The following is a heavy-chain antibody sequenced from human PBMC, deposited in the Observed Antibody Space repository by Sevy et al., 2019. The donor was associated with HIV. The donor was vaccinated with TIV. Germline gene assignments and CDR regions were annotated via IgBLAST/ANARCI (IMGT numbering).Heavy chain of an antibody. CDR1: GYTFTSYI. CDR3: ARAPSGSQGPGQYVHH. D-gene: IGHD1-26*01. Sequence: ASVKVSCKTSGYTFTSYIISWVRQAPGQGLEWMGRISAYNGDTKYAQKLQGRVTMTTDTSTSTAYMELRSLKSDDTAMYYCARAPSGSQGPGQYVHHWGQGTLVTVSS. CDR2: ISAYNGDT. V-gene: IGHV1-18*01. J-gene: IGHJ1*01.